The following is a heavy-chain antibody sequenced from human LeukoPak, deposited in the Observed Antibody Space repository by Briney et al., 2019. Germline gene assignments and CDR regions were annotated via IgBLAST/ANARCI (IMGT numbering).Heavy chain of an antibody. CDR1: GASISSSNYY. CDR3: ARVRGYSYGWRDYFDY. V-gene: IGHV4-39*07. J-gene: IGHJ4*02. D-gene: IGHD5-18*01. CDR2: IYRSGRT. Sequence: PSETLSLTCSVSGASISSSNYYWAWIRQPPGKGLEWIGSIYRSGRTYYNPSLKSRVTISVDTSKNQFSLKLSSVTAADTAVYYCARVRGYSYGWRDYFDYWGQGTLVTVSS.